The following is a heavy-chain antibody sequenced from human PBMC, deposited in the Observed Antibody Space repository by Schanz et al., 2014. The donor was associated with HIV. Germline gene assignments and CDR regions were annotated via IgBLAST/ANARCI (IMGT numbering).Heavy chain of an antibody. Sequence: EVQLVESGGGLVQPGGSLRLFCAASGFTFSSHWMHWVRQAPGKGLVWVSRINSNEGTTDYADSVKGRFTISRDNAKNTLYLQMNSLRAEDTAVYYCVRLMSSDYDFYHYGMDVWGQGTTVIVSS. CDR2: INSNEGTT. D-gene: IGHD4-17*01. V-gene: IGHV3-74*01. J-gene: IGHJ6*02. CDR1: GFTFSSHW. CDR3: VRLMSSDYDFYHYGMDV.